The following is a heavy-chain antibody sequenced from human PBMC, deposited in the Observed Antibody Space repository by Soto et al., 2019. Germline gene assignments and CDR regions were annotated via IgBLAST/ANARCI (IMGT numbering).Heavy chain of an antibody. V-gene: IGHV1-2*02. CDR1: GYSVSDYF. J-gene: IGHJ6*02. Sequence: QVQLVQSGAEVKKSGASVKVSGKASGYSVSDYFIQWVRQAPGQGLEWVAWINPKTAATNYAKKFQGRLSLPWDTSFSTAYMEVTRLRPDDTAVYYCARIKWGLDYYNGMDVWGQGTTVIVSS. CDR2: INPKTAAT. CDR3: ARIKWGLDYYNGMDV. D-gene: IGHD1-26*01.